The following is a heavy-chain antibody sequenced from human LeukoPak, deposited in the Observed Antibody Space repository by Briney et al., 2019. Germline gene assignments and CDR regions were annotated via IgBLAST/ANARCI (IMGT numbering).Heavy chain of an antibody. CDR1: GFIFSSYW. CDR2: IKQDGSEK. J-gene: IGHJ6*02. CDR3: ARERLGYCSSTSCYYYGMDV. V-gene: IGHV3-7*01. Sequence: PGGSLRLSCAASGFIFSSYWMSWVRQAPGKGLEWVANIKQDGSEKYYVDSVKGRFTISRDNAKNSLYLQMNSLRAEDTAVYYCARERLGYCSSTSCYYYGMDVWGQGTTVTVSS. D-gene: IGHD2-2*01.